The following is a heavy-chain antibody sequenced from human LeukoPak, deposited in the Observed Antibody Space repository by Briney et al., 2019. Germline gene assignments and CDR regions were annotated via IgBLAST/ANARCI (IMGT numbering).Heavy chain of an antibody. Sequence: KPSETLSLTCTVSGGSISSSSYYWDWIRQPPGKGLEWIGTIYCSGTTYYNPSLKSRITISVDTSRNQFSLKLSSVTAADTAVYYCARARVYATLPDYYYYGMDVWGQGTTVTVSS. CDR3: ARARVYATLPDYYYYGMDV. V-gene: IGHV4-39*07. CDR1: GGSISSSSYY. J-gene: IGHJ6*02. D-gene: IGHD2-8*01. CDR2: IYCSGTT.